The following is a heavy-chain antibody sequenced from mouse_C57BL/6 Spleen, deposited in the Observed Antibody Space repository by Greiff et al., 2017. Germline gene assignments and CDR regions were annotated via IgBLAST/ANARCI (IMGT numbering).Heavy chain of an antibody. D-gene: IGHD2-2*01. J-gene: IGHJ2*01. Sequence: QVQLQQPGAELVMPGASVKLSCKASGYTFTSYWMHWVKQRPGQGLEWIGELDPSDSYTNYNQKFKGKSTLTVDKSSSTAYMQLSSLTSEDSAVYYCARKGYDGVDYWGQGTTLTVSS. CDR3: ARKGYDGVDY. CDR2: LDPSDSYT. CDR1: GYTFTSYW. V-gene: IGHV1-69*01.